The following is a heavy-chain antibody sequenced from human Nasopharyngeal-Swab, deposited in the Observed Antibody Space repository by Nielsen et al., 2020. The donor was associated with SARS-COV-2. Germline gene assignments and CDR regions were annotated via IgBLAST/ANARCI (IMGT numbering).Heavy chain of an antibody. V-gene: IGHV3-43*01. J-gene: IGHJ4*02. D-gene: IGHD3-10*01. CDR1: GFTFDDYT. CDR3: AKEAYGTFDS. Sequence: GESLKISCAASGFTFDDYTMHWVRQAPGKGLEWVSLISWDGGSTYYADSVKGRFTISRDNSKNSLYLQMNSLRTEDTAVYYCAKEAYGTFDSWGQGTLVTVSS. CDR2: ISWDGGST.